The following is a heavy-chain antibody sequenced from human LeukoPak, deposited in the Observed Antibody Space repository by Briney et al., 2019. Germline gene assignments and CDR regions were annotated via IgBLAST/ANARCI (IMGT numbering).Heavy chain of an antibody. CDR2: ISNDGSNK. J-gene: IGHJ4*02. CDR1: GSRFSSYG. V-gene: IGHV3-30*18. CDR3: AKDAMVRGVINPHDN. Sequence: GGSLRLSCAASGSRFSSYGMHWVRQAPGKGLEWVAVISNDGSNKYYVDTVKGRFTISRDNSKNTLYLQMNSLRAEDTAVYYCAKDAMVRGVINPHDNWGQGAQVTVSS. D-gene: IGHD3-10*01.